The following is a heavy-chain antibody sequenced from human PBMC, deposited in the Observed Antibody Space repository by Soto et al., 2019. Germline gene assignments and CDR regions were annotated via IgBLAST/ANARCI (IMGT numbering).Heavy chain of an antibody. Sequence: QVQLVQSGADVKKPGSSVTVSCKASGGTFSSYAISWVRQAPGQGREWMGGIIPIFGTANYAQKFQGRVTITADDSTSTAYMELSSMRSEDTAVYYCARSKGRYKGYWGQGTLVTGSS. CDR2: IIPIFGTA. J-gene: IGHJ4*02. CDR1: GGTFSSYA. D-gene: IGHD1-1*01. CDR3: ARSKGRYKGY. V-gene: IGHV1-69*01.